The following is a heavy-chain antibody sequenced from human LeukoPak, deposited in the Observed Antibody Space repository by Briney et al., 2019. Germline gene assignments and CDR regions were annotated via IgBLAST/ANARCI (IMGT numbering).Heavy chain of an antibody. Sequence: ASVKVSCKASGYTFTGYYMHWVRQAPGQGLEWMGWISAYNGNTNYAQKLQGRVTMTTDTSTSTAYMELRSLRSDDTAVYYCARGPELATSIYYFDYWGQGTLVTVSS. CDR1: GYTFTGYY. CDR2: ISAYNGNT. CDR3: ARGPELATSIYYFDY. J-gene: IGHJ4*02. V-gene: IGHV1-18*04. D-gene: IGHD3-9*01.